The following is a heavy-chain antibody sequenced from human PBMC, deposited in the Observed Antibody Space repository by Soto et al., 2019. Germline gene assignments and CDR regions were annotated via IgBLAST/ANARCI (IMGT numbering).Heavy chain of an antibody. Sequence: SGPTLVKPTQTLTLTCTFSGFSLSTSGVGVGWIRQPPGKALEWLALIYWDDDKRYSPSLKSRLTITKDTSKNQVVLTMTNMDPVDTATYYCAHLVPAAMGNYYYYMDVWGKGTTVTVSS. J-gene: IGHJ6*03. CDR3: AHLVPAAMGNYYYYMDV. D-gene: IGHD2-2*01. CDR2: IYWDDDK. V-gene: IGHV2-5*02. CDR1: GFSLSTSGVG.